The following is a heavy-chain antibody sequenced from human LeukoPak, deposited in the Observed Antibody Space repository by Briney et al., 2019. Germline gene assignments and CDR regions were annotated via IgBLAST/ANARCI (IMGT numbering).Heavy chain of an antibody. J-gene: IGHJ6*02. CDR3: ARDPQHSMDV. CDR1: GFTFSGSE. V-gene: IGHV3-33*08. Sequence: PGGSLRLSCVASGFTFSGSEMNWVRQAPGKGLEWVAVIWYDGSHTYYAESVKGRFTISRDDSKSTLYLQMNSLRAEDTAIYYCARDPQHSMDVWGQGTTVTVSS. D-gene: IGHD5-18*01. CDR2: IWYDGSHT.